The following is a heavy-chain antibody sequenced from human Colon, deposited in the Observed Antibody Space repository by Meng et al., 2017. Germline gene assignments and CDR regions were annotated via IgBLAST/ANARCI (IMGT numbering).Heavy chain of an antibody. CDR3: ARNPVIPDARTFDF. J-gene: IGHJ4*02. D-gene: IGHD2-2*01. V-gene: IGHV4-30-4*01. Sequence: QVQLQESGPGVVEPSQTLSLTCTISSGSINSADYYWNWIRQSPGKGLEWLGYIHSSGNTYYTPSLKSRLTMSLDTSKNQFSLRLTSVTVADTAVYYCARNPVIPDARTFDFWGQGALVTVSS. CDR2: IHSSGNT. CDR1: SGSINSADYY.